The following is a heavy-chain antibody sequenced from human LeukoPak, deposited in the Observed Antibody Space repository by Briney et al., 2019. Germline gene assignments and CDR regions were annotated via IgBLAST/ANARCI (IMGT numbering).Heavy chain of an antibody. V-gene: IGHV4-4*07. Sequence: SETLSLTCTVSGGSISRYYWSWIRQPAGKGLEWIGRIYTTGSTNYNPSLKSRVTMSVDTSKNQFSLKLSSVTAADTAVYYCARGVLVWFGRHRNWYFDLWGRGTLVTVSS. D-gene: IGHD3-10*01. CDR2: IYTTGST. CDR3: ARGVLVWFGRHRNWYFDL. J-gene: IGHJ2*01. CDR1: GGSISRYY.